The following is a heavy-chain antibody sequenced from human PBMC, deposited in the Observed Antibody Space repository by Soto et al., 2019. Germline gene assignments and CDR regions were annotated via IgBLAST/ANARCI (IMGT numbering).Heavy chain of an antibody. CDR3: ARVGRITIFGVVTPDYFDY. J-gene: IGHJ4*02. V-gene: IGHV4-30-4*01. CDR1: GGSISSCDYY. Sequence: PSETLSLTCTVSGGSISSCDYYWSWIRQPPGEGLEWIGYIYYSGSTYYNPSLKSRVTISVDTSKNQFSLKLSSVTAADTAVYYCARVGRITIFGVVTPDYFDYWGQGTLVTVSS. CDR2: IYYSGST. D-gene: IGHD3-3*01.